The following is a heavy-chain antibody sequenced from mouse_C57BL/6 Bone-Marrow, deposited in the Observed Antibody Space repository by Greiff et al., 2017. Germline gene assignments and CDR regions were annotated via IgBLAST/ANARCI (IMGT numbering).Heavy chain of an antibody. CDR1: GYTFTSYG. V-gene: IGHV1-81*01. J-gene: IGHJ4*01. CDR3: ARKEVGSSYDYYAMDY. D-gene: IGHD1-1*01. Sequence: QVQLQQSGAELARPGASVKLSCKASGYTFTSYGISWVKQRTGQGLEWIGEIYPRSGNTYYNEKFKGKATLTADKSSSTAYMELRSLTSEDSAVYFCARKEVGSSYDYYAMDYWGQGTSVTVSS. CDR2: IYPRSGNT.